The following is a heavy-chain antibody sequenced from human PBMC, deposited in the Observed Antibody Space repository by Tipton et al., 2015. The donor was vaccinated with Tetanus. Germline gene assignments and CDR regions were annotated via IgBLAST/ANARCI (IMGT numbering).Heavy chain of an antibody. CDR3: ARGGSSVGP. Sequence: TLSLTCTVSGGSVRSGDYSWNWIRQPPGKGLEWLAYVSYSGRTNSNYSLKSRITISQDTSKNQFSLKLRSVSAADTAVYYCARGGSSVGPWGQGTQVSVSS. CDR1: GGSVRSGDYS. D-gene: IGHD3-10*01. V-gene: IGHV4-61*08. CDR2: VSYSGRT. J-gene: IGHJ5*02.